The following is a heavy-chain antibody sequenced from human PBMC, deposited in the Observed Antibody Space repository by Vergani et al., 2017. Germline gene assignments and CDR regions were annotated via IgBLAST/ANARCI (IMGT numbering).Heavy chain of an antibody. CDR3: ARHLGFAAYYDFWSGYPYYFDY. V-gene: IGHV4-59*08. D-gene: IGHD3-3*01. CDR1: GGSISSYY. CDR2: IYYSGST. Sequence: QVQLQESGPGLVKPSETLSLTCTVSGGSISSYYWSWIRQPPGKELEWIGYIYYSGSTNYNPSLKSRVTISVDTSKNQFSLKLSSVTAADTAVYYCARHLGFAAYYDFWSGYPYYFDYWGQGTLVTVSS. J-gene: IGHJ4*02.